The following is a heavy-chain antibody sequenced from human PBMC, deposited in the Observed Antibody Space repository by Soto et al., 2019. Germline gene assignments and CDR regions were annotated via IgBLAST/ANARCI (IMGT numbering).Heavy chain of an antibody. CDR3: ARGRNGYARFDY. CDR2: INHSGST. Sequence: SETLSLTSAVYGGSFRGYYWSWIRQPPGKGLEGIGEINHSGSTNYNPSLKSRVTISVDTSKNQFSLKLSSVTAADTAVYYCARGRNGYARFDYWGQGTLVTVSS. CDR1: GGSFRGYY. V-gene: IGHV4-34*01. J-gene: IGHJ4*02. D-gene: IGHD5-12*01.